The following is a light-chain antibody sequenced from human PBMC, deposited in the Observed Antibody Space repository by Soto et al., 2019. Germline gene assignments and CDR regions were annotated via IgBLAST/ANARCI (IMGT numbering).Light chain of an antibody. CDR2: GTS. CDR3: QQYGSSLIT. J-gene: IGKJ5*01. V-gene: IGKV3-20*01. CDR1: QSVSSSS. Sequence: VLKQSPGTLSLSPGERATLSCRASQSVSSSSLAWYQQRPGQAPRLLIYGTSSRATGIPDRFSGSGSGTDFTLTISRLEPEDFAVYYCQQYGSSLITFGQGTRLEI.